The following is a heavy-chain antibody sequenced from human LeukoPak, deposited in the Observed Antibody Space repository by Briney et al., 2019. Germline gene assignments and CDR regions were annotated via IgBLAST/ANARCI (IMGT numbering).Heavy chain of an antibody. CDR2: IYYSGST. CDR1: GGSISSYY. J-gene: IGHJ4*02. Sequence: SETLSLTCTVSGGSISSYYWSWIRQPPGKGLEWIGYIYYSGSTNYNPSLKSRVTISVDTSKNQFSLKLSSVTAADTAVYYCARVTMVRGVIEVDYWGQGTLVTVSS. V-gene: IGHV4-59*08. CDR3: ARVTMVRGVIEVDY. D-gene: IGHD3-10*01.